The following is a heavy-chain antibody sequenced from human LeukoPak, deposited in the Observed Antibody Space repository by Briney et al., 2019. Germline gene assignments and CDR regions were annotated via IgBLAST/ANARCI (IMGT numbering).Heavy chain of an antibody. V-gene: IGHV4-4*02. CDR2: VNLQGST. CDR1: GGSISNTNW. Sequence: SETLSLTCGVSGGSISNTNWWTWFRQPPGKGLEWIGEVNLQGSTNYNPPLKSRVAISVDKSENHISLKLTSVTAADTAVYYCAREGGPYRPLDYSGQGTLVTVAS. CDR3: AREGGPYRPLDY. J-gene: IGHJ4*02.